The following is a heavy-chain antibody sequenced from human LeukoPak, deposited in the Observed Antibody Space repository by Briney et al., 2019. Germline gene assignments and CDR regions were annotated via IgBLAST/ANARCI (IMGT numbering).Heavy chain of an antibody. CDR1: GYTFTGYY. D-gene: IGHD3-10*01. CDR2: ISTYNGNT. V-gene: IGHV1-18*04. CDR3: AARSGTYPYYFDY. Sequence: ASVKVSCKASGYTFTGYYMHWVRQAPGQGLEWMGWISTYNGNTNYAQKFQGRVTMTTDTSTSTAYMELRSLRSDDTAVYYCAARSGTYPYYFDYWGQGTLVTVSS. J-gene: IGHJ4*01.